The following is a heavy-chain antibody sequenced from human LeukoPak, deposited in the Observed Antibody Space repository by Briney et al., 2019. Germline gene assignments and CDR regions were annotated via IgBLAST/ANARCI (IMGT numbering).Heavy chain of an antibody. Sequence: ASVKVSCKASGYTFTSYGISWVRQAPGQGLEWMGWISAYNGNTNYAQKLQGRVTMTTDTSTSTAYMELRSLRSDDTAVYYCARDNPSNQWLVRLDYWGQGTLVTVSS. CDR1: GYTFTSYG. CDR3: ARDNPSNQWLVRLDY. CDR2: ISAYNGNT. V-gene: IGHV1-18*01. J-gene: IGHJ4*02. D-gene: IGHD6-19*01.